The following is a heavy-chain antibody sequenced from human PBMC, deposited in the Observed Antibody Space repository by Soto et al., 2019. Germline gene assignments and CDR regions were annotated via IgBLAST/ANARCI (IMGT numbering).Heavy chain of an antibody. D-gene: IGHD4-4*01. Sequence: QVQMVESGGGVVQPGRSLRLSCAASGFSFENYGMHWVRQAPGRGLEWVAIIWYDGSLHYYAAAVKGRFTISRDNSKNTLYLEMNSLRAEDTAVYYCANLWGDDYNLGQDYNGMDVWGQGTTVIVSS. CDR1: GFSFENYG. J-gene: IGHJ6*02. CDR2: IWYDGSLH. V-gene: IGHV3-33*06. CDR3: ANLWGDDYNLGQDYNGMDV.